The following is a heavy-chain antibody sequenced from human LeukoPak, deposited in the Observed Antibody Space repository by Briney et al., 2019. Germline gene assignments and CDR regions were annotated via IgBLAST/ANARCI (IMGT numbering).Heavy chain of an antibody. J-gene: IGHJ4*02. CDR1: GGTFSSYA. CDR3: ARDEYYDFWSGYYPQYYSDY. D-gene: IGHD3-3*01. V-gene: IGHV1-69*13. CDR2: IIPIFGTA. Sequence: GASVKVSCKASGGTFSSYAISWVRQAPGQGLEWMGGIIPIFGTANYAQKFQGRVTITADESTSTAYMELSSLRSEDTAVYYCARDEYYDFWSGYYPQYYSDYWGQGTLVTVSS.